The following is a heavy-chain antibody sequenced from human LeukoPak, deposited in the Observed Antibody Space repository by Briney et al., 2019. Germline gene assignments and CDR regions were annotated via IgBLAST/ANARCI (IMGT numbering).Heavy chain of an antibody. J-gene: IGHJ4*02. CDR3: AKAHCSSTSCSRADN. D-gene: IGHD2-2*01. CDR2: IDGSGGTT. CDR1: GFTLSSNY. V-gene: IGHV3-23*01. Sequence: GGSLRLSCAASGFTLSSNYMGWVRQAPGTGLEWVSAIDGSGGTTFYADSVKGRVTISRVQSTNTVYLQMNSLRADDTAVYYCAKAHCSSTSCSRADNWGQGTLVTVSS.